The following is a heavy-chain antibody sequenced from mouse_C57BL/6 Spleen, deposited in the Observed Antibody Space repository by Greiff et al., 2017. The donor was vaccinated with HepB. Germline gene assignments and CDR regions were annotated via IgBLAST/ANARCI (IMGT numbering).Heavy chain of an antibody. V-gene: IGHV1-80*01. CDR1: GYAFSSYW. CDR3: ARDPSSTMITGDWYFDV. CDR2: IYPGDGDT. Sequence: QVQLKQSGAELVKPGASVKISCKASGYAFSSYWMNWVKQRPGKGLEWIGQIYPGDGDTNYNGKFKGKATLTADKSSSTAYMQLSSLTSEDSAVYFCARDPSSTMITGDWYFDVWGTGTTVTVSS. J-gene: IGHJ1*03. D-gene: IGHD2-4*01.